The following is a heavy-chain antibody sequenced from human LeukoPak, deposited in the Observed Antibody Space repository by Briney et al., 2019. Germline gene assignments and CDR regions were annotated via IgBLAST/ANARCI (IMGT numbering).Heavy chain of an antibody. Sequence: PSQTLSLTCTVSGCSISSGSYYWSWLRQPAGKGLEWIGRIYTSGSTNYNPSLKSRVTITLDTSKNPFSLRLSSVTAADTAVYYCARDGISYYDTLDAFDIWGQGTMVTVSS. CDR1: GCSISSGSYY. CDR3: ARDGISYYDTLDAFDI. J-gene: IGHJ3*02. V-gene: IGHV4-61*02. CDR2: IYTSGST. D-gene: IGHD3-22*01.